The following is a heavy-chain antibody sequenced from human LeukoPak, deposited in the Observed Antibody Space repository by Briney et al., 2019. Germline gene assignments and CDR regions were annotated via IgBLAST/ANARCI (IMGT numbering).Heavy chain of an antibody. CDR3: ARDREVREGSLDY. D-gene: IGHD3-10*01. V-gene: IGHV1-2*04. J-gene: IGHJ4*02. Sequence: GASVKVSCKASGYTFTSYAMHWVRQAPGQRLEWMGWINPNSGGTNYAQKFQGWVTMTRDTSISTAYMELSRLRSDDTAVYYCARDREVREGSLDYWGQGTLVTVSS. CDR1: GYTFTSYA. CDR2: INPNSGGT.